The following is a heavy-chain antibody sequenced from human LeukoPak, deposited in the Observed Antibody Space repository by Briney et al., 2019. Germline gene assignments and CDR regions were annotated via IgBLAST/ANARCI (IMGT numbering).Heavy chain of an antibody. Sequence: ASVKVSCKASGYTFTGYYMHWVRQAPGQGLEWVGWINPNSGGTNYAQKFQGRVTMTRDTSISTAYMELSRLRSDDTAVYYCARVVVRGSTYGSGPGYWGQGTLVTVSS. CDR3: ARVVVRGSTYGSGPGY. V-gene: IGHV1-2*02. CDR2: INPNSGGT. J-gene: IGHJ4*02. CDR1: GYTFTGYY. D-gene: IGHD2-2*01.